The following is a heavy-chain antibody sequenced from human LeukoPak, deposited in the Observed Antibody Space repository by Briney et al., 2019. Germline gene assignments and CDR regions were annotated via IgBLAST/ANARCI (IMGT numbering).Heavy chain of an antibody. CDR3: AGGQYIVVVPAAIPSYDYYGMDV. J-gene: IGHJ6*02. CDR1: GYTFTSYG. Sequence: ASVKVSCKASGYTFTSYGIIWVRQAPGQGLEWMGWISAYNGNTNYAQKLQGRVTMTTDTSTSTAYMELRSLRSDDTAVYYCAGGQYIVVVPAAIPSYDYYGMDVWGQGTTVTVSS. D-gene: IGHD2-2*01. CDR2: ISAYNGNT. V-gene: IGHV1-18*01.